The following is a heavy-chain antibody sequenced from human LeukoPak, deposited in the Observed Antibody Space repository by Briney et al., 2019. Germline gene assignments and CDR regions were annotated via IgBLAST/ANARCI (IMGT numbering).Heavy chain of an antibody. J-gene: IGHJ4*02. CDR3: ARGGLFRGGYYFDY. CDR2: IKQDGSEK. V-gene: IGHV3-7*01. CDR1: GFTFSSYW. Sequence: PGGSLRLSCAASGFTFSSYWMSWVRQAPGKGLEWVANIKQDGSEKYYVDSVKGRFTISRDNAKNSLYLQMNSLRAEDAAVYYCARGGLFRGGYYFDYWGQGTLVTVSS. D-gene: IGHD3-16*01.